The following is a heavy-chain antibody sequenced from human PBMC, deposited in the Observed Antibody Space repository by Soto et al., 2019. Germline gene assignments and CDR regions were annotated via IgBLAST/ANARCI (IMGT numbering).Heavy chain of an antibody. J-gene: IGHJ5*01. CDR1: GFNFRYYA. D-gene: IGHD6-6*01. CDR2: INDNGDST. V-gene: IGHV3-23*01. Sequence: EVQLLESGGGLVQPGGSLRLSCAASGFNFRYYAMTWVRQAPGKGLEWVSSINDNGDSTHYADSVKGRFTISRDNSKNTLYLQMNSLTAEDTAVYLCAKASNSSPWFDNWLESWGQGTLVTVSS. CDR3: AKASNSSPWFDNWLES.